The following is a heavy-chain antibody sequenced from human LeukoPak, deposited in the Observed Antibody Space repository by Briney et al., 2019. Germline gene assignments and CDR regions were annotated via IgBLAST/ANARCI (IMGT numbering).Heavy chain of an antibody. D-gene: IGHD4-23*01. CDR3: GSTVVSRIDY. Sequence: PGGSLRLSCAASGFTFSSYGMHWIRQPPGKGLEWIGSIYYSGSTYYNPSLKSRVTISVDTSKNQFSLKLSSVTAADTAVYYCGSTVVSRIDYWGQGTLVTVSS. J-gene: IGHJ4*02. V-gene: IGHV4-39*01. CDR1: GFTFSSYG. CDR2: IYYSGST.